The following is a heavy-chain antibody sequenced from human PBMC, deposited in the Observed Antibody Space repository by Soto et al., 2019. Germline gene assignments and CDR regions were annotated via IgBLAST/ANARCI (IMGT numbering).Heavy chain of an antibody. V-gene: IGHV6-1*01. J-gene: IGHJ6*02. CDR2: TYYRSKWYN. Sequence: SQTLSLTCAISGDSVSSNSAAWNWIRQSPSRGLEWLGRTYYRSKWYNDYAVSVKSRITINPDTSKKQFSLQLNSVTPEDTAVYYCARGRPLSSSSRYYYYGMDVWGQGTTVTVSS. CDR3: ARGRPLSSSSRYYYYGMDV. CDR1: GDSVSSNSAA. D-gene: IGHD6-6*01.